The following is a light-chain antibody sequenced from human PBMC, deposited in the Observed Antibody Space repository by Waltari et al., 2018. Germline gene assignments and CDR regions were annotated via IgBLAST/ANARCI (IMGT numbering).Light chain of an antibody. J-gene: IGKJ1*01. CDR1: QSITKY. CDR3: QHYVRLPAT. V-gene: IGKV3-20*01. CDR2: PAS. Sequence: EILLTQSPGTLSLSPGERATFSCRASQSITKYLAWYQQKPGQAHRLLIYPASIRATGIPDRFSGGGSGTDFSLTISRLEPEDFAVYYCQHYVRLPATFGQGTKVEIK.